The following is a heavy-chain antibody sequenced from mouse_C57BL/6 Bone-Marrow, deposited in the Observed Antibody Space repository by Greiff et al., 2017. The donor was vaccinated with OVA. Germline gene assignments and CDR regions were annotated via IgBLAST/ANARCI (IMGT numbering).Heavy chain of an antibody. Sequence: VKVVESGAELVRPGASVTLSCKASGYTFTDYEMHWVKQTPVHGLEWIGAIDPETGGTAYNQKFKGKAILTADKSSSTAYMELLSLTSEDSAVDYCTISYSNYGDFDYWGQGTTLTVSS. V-gene: IGHV1-15*01. D-gene: IGHD2-5*01. CDR2: IDPETGGT. CDR1: GYTFTDYE. J-gene: IGHJ2*01. CDR3: TISYSNYGDFDY.